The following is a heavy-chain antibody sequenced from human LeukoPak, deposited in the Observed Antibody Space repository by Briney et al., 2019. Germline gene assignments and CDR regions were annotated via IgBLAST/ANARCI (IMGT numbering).Heavy chain of an antibody. CDR1: GYTFTGYY. CDR2: INPNSGGT. CDR3: ARGGEANYYDTSGYYLYYY. Sequence: VASVKVSCKASGYTFTGYYMHWVRQAPGQGLEWMGRINPNSGGTNYAQKFQGRVTMTRDTSISTAYMELSRLRSDDTAVYYCARGGEANYYDTSGYYLYYYWGQGTLVTVSS. D-gene: IGHD3-22*01. J-gene: IGHJ4*02. V-gene: IGHV1-2*06.